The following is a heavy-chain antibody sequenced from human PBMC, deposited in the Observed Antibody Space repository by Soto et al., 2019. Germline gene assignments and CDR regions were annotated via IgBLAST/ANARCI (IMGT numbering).Heavy chain of an antibody. Sequence: VASVKVSCKASGYTFTSYGISWVRQAPGQGLEWMGWISAYNGNTNYAQKLQGRVTMTTDTSTSTAYMELRSLRSDDTAVYYCARDNRYFDWSVSDYGMDVWGQGTTVTVYS. CDR1: GYTFTSYG. CDR2: ISAYNGNT. CDR3: ARDNRYFDWSVSDYGMDV. V-gene: IGHV1-18*04. D-gene: IGHD3-9*01. J-gene: IGHJ6*02.